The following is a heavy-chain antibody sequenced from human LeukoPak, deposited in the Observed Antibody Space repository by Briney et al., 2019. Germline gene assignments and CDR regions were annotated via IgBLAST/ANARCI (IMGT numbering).Heavy chain of an antibody. CDR3: ARLSQQLDYYGMDV. D-gene: IGHD6-13*01. CDR1: GFTFSSYS. J-gene: IGHJ6*02. Sequence: PGGSLRLSCAASGFTFSSYSMNWVRQAPGKGLEWVSSISSGSSYIYYADSVKGRFTISRDNAKNSLYLQMNSLRAEDTAVYYCARLSQQLDYYGMDVWGQGTTVTVSS. CDR2: ISSGSSYI. V-gene: IGHV3-21*01.